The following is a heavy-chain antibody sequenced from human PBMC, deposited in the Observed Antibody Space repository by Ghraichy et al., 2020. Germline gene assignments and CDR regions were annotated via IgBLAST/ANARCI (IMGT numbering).Heavy chain of an antibody. CDR1: GFTFSSYA. Sequence: GGSLRLSCAASGFTFSSYAMHWVRQAPGKGLEWVAVISYDGSNKYYADSVKGRFTISRDNSKNTLYLQMNSLRAEDTAVYYCARDSWLGYYDSSGYYGYFDYWGQGTLVTVSS. J-gene: IGHJ4*02. V-gene: IGHV3-30*04. CDR2: ISYDGSNK. CDR3: ARDSWLGYYDSSGYYGYFDY. D-gene: IGHD3-22*01.